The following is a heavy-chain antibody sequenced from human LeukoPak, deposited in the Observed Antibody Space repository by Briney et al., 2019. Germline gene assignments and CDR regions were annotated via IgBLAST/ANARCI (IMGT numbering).Heavy chain of an antibody. CDR2: IGTAGDT. CDR3: ARGVYGDIFDY. CDR1: GFTFSSYD. V-gene: IGHV3-13*01. D-gene: IGHD4-17*01. J-gene: IGHJ4*02. Sequence: GGSLRLSCAASGFTFSSYDMHWVRQATGKGLEWVSAIGTAGDTYYPGSVKGRFTISRENAKNSLYLQMNSLRAEDTAVYYCARGVYGDIFDYWGQGTLVTVSS.